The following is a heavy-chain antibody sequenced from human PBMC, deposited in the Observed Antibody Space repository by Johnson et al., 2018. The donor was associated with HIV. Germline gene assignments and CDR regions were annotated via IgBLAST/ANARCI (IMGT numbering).Heavy chain of an antibody. CDR2: IGFDGTNK. D-gene: IGHD1-26*01. CDR1: GFIFSSYA. V-gene: IGHV3-30*04. CDR3: ARDSGAPGNDAFDI. J-gene: IGHJ3*02. Sequence: QVQLVESGGGVVQPGRSLRLSCAASGFIFSSYAIHWVRQAPGKGLQWVAVIGFDGTNKYYADSLKGRFTISRDNSKNTLYLQMNSLRPEGTALYFCARDSGAPGNDAFDIWGQGTMVTVSS.